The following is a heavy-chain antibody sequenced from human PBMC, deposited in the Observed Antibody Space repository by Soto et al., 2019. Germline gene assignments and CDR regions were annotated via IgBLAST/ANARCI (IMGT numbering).Heavy chain of an antibody. CDR3: ARPQVAGFRAGTGYFDY. Sequence: SETLSLTCTVSGDSITSGPYYWSWVRQYPGKGLEWLAFIDAGGGAHYNPSLKSRLTISIDTSKNQFSLRLTSVTAADTAVYYCARPQVAGFRAGTGYFDYWGQGTQVTVSS. V-gene: IGHV4-31*03. J-gene: IGHJ4*02. CDR2: IDAGGGA. D-gene: IGHD3-10*01. CDR1: GDSITSGPYY.